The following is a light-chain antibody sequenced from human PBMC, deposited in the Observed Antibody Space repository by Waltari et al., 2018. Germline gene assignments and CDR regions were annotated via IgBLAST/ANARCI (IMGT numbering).Light chain of an antibody. V-gene: IGLV1-47*01. CDR1: SSNIGSDF. J-gene: IGLJ3*02. CDR3: AAWDDSLSGPGV. Sequence: QSVLTQPPSASGTPGQRVTISCSGSSSNIGSDFLYWYQQLPGTSPKLLVYRKNQRPSGVPDRFACSKSGTSASLAISGLRSEDEADYYCAAWDDSLSGPGVFGGGTKLTVL. CDR2: RKN.